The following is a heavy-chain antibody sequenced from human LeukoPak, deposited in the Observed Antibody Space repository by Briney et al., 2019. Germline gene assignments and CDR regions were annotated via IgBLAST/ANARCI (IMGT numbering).Heavy chain of an antibody. D-gene: IGHD2-15*01. CDR2: ISASSSYI. J-gene: IGHJ6*02. Sequence: GGSLRLSCAASGFAFSSYYMNWVRQAPGKGLEWVSSISASSSYINYADSVKGRFTISRDNAKNSLYLQMNSLRAEDTAVYYCARDGCSGGSCYSGHGMDVWGQGTTVTVSS. CDR3: ARDGCSGGSCYSGHGMDV. CDR1: GFAFSSYY. V-gene: IGHV3-21*04.